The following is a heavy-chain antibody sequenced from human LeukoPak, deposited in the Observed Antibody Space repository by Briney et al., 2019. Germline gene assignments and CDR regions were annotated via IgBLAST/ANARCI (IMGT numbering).Heavy chain of an antibody. CDR2: INWNSGII. J-gene: IGHJ6*04. D-gene: IGHD3-10*02. CDR1: GFRFGDYA. V-gene: IGHV3-9*01. Sequence: GGSLRLSCAASGFRFGDYAMHWVRQAPGKGLEWVSSINWNSGIIDYADSVKGRFTISRDNAKNSLYLQMSSLRAEDTAVYYCAELGITMIGGVWGKGTTVTISS. CDR3: AELGITMIGGV.